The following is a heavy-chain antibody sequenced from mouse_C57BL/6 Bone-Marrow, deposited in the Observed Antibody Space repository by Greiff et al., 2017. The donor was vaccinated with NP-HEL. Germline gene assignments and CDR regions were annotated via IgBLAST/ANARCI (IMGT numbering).Heavy chain of an antibody. CDR1: GYAFSSYW. Sequence: QVQLQQSGAELVKPGASVKISCKASGYAFSSYWMNWVKQRPGQGLEWIGQIYPGDGDTNYNGKFKGKATRTADKSSSTACMQLSSLTSEDSAVYFFANSLAYWGQGTLVTVSA. J-gene: IGHJ3*01. CDR3: ANSLAY. CDR2: IYPGDGDT. V-gene: IGHV1-80*01.